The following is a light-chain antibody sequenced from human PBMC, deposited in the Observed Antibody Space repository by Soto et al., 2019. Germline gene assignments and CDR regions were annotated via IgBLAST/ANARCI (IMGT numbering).Light chain of an antibody. CDR1: SSDVGGYNY. Sequence: QSALTQPPSASGSPGQSVTISCTGTSSDVGGYNYVSWYQQHPGKAPKLMIYEVSERPSGVPDRFSGSKSGNTASLTVSGLQAEDEADYYCSSYAGSNNLVFGGRTKVTVL. J-gene: IGLJ3*02. V-gene: IGLV2-8*01. CDR3: SSYAGSNNLV. CDR2: EVS.